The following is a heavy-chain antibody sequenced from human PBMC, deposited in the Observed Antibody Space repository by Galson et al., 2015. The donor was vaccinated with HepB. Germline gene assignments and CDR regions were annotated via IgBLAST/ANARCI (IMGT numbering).Heavy chain of an antibody. CDR2: ISSGSSYT. Sequence: SLRLSCAASGFTFSDYYMSWIRQAPGKGLEWVSDISSGSSYTNYADSVKGRFTISRDNAKNSLYLQMNSLRAEDTAVYYCAGYYGSGSYPIDYWGQGTLVTVSS. D-gene: IGHD3-10*01. CDR1: GFTFSDYY. CDR3: AGYYGSGSYPIDY. V-gene: IGHV3-11*06. J-gene: IGHJ4*02.